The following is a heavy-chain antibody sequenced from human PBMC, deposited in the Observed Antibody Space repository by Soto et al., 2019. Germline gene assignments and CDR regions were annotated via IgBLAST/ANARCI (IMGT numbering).Heavy chain of an antibody. Sequence: WETMSLTCTVSGGSISSYYWSWIRQPPGKGLEWIGYIYYSGSTNYNPSLKSRVTISVDTSKNQFSLKLSSVTAADTAVYYCARAYDSSANYYYYGMDVWGQGTKVTLSS. CDR3: ARAYDSSANYYYYGMDV. V-gene: IGHV4-59*01. D-gene: IGHD3-22*01. CDR2: IYYSGST. CDR1: GGSISSYY. J-gene: IGHJ6*02.